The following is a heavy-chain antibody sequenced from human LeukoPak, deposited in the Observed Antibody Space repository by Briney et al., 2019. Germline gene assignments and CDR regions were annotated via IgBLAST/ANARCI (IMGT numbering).Heavy chain of an antibody. Sequence: GGSLRLSCAASGSTFSTYAMSWVRQAPGKGLEWVSAISGSGGSTYYADSVKGRFTISRDNSKNTLYLQMNSLRAEDTAVYYCAKDPYGSGSYYDYFDYWGQGTLVTVSS. CDR1: GSTFSTYA. V-gene: IGHV3-23*01. CDR3: AKDPYGSGSYYDYFDY. J-gene: IGHJ4*02. D-gene: IGHD3-10*01. CDR2: ISGSGGST.